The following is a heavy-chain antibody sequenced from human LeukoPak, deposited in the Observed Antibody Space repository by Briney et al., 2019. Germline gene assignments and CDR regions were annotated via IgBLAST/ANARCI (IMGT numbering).Heavy chain of an antibody. J-gene: IGHJ4*02. CDR3: ARRRTTGTTGYFDY. CDR1: RGSISTYY. CDR2: ISTGGST. Sequence: SETLSLTCTISRGSISTYYWSWIRQPPGKGLEWIGYISTGGSTNYNPSLKSRVTISVDTSKNQFSLNLSSVTAADTAVYHCARRRTTGTTGYFDYWGQGTLSPSPQ. V-gene: IGHV4-4*09. D-gene: IGHD1-1*01.